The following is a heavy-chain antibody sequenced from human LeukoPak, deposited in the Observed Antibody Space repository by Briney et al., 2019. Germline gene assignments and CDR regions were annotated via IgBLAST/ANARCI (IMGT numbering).Heavy chain of an antibody. CDR3: ARSSPIYYGSGSYRSPLDY. CDR1: GGSISSYY. J-gene: IGHJ4*02. CDR2: IYTSGST. V-gene: IGHV4-4*07. D-gene: IGHD3-10*01. Sequence: SETLSLTCTVSGGSISSYYWSWIRQPAGKGLEWIGRIYTSGSTNYNPSLKSRVTMSVDTSKNQFSLKLCSVTAADTAVYYCARSSPIYYGSGSYRSPLDYWGQGTLVTVSS.